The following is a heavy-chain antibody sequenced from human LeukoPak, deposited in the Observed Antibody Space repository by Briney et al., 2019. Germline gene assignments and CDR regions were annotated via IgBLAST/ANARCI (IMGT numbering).Heavy chain of an antibody. J-gene: IGHJ5*02. CDR3: ARLYCTGGSCFDH. CDR1: GSRFISYW. CDR2: IHPGDSDT. Sequence: GAPLQTSLKGSGSRFISYWIAGVRQVPGKGLEWMGIIHPGDSDTRYSPSFQGQVTISADKCITTAYLQWSSLKASDTAMYYCARLYCTGGSCFDHWGQGTLVTVSS. V-gene: IGHV5-51*01. D-gene: IGHD2-8*02.